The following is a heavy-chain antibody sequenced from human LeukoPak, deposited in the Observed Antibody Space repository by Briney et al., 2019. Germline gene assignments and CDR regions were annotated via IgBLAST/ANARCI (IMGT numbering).Heavy chain of an antibody. V-gene: IGHV3-21*01. D-gene: IGHD2-15*01. CDR2: ISSSSSFI. Sequence: GGSLRLSCVASGFTFRSYTMNWVRQAPGKGLEWVSSISSSSSFIYYGDSVKGRFTISRNNANNSLSLQMDSLRAEDTAVYYCARGSFCSGGACDLDSWGQGILVTVSS. J-gene: IGHJ4*02. CDR1: GFTFRSYT. CDR3: ARGSFCSGGACDLDS.